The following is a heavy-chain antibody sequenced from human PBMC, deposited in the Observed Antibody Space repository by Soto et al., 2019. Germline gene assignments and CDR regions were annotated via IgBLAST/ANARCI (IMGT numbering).Heavy chain of an antibody. CDR1: GYTFTSYG. J-gene: IGHJ4*02. CDR3: ARCGEYDILTGDFDY. D-gene: IGHD3-9*01. V-gene: IGHV1-18*01. CDR2: ISAYNGNT. Sequence: QVQLVQSGAEVKKPGASVKVSCKASGYTFTSYGISWVRQAPGQVLEWMGWISAYNGNTNYAQKLQGRVTMTTDTSTSTAYMELRSLRSDDTAVDYCARCGEYDILTGDFDYWGQGTLVTVSS.